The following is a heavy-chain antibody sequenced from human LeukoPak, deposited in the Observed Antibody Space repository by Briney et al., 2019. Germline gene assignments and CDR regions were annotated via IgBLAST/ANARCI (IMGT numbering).Heavy chain of an antibody. D-gene: IGHD6-19*01. CDR2: VYSGGLT. CDR3: VRDRWPGLGDF. CDR1: GFIVSENY. J-gene: IGHJ6*02. Sequence: GGSLRLSCAASGFIVSENYMSWVRQAPGKGLEWVSTVYSGGLTFYADPVKGRFAISRDNSRNTLYLQMSSLRAEDTAVYYCVRDRWPGLGDFWGQGTTVTVSS. V-gene: IGHV3-66*01.